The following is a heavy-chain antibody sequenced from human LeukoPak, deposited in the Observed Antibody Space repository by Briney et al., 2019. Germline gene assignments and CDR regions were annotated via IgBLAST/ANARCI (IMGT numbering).Heavy chain of an antibody. Sequence: SETLSLTCTVSGGSISSGGYYWSWIRQHPEKGLEWIGYIYYSGSTYYNPSLKSRVTISVDTSKNQFSLKLSSVTAADTAVYYCARDHTGPIDYWGQGTLVTVSS. CDR3: ARDHTGPIDY. CDR2: IYYSGST. D-gene: IGHD4-17*01. CDR1: GGSISSGGYY. V-gene: IGHV4-31*03. J-gene: IGHJ4*02.